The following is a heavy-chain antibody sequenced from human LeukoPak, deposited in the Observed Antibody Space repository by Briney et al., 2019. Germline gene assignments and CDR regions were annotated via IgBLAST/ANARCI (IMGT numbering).Heavy chain of an antibody. V-gene: IGHV3-30*04. CDR2: ISYDGSNK. Sequence: GRSLRLSCAASGFTFGSYAIHWVRQAPGKGLEWVALISYDGSNKYYADSVKGRFTISRDKSKNTLYLQMNSLRAEDTAVYYCARDPRGITALVDYFDYWGQGTLVTVSS. J-gene: IGHJ4*02. CDR1: GFTFGSYA. D-gene: IGHD5-18*01. CDR3: ARDPRGITALVDYFDY.